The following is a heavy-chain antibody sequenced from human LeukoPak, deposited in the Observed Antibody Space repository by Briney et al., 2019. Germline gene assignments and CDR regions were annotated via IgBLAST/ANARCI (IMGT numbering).Heavy chain of an antibody. V-gene: IGHV1-46*01. CDR1: GYTFTSYY. J-gene: IGHJ5*02. CDR2: INASGGST. Sequence: ASVKVSCKASGYTFTSYYMHWVRRAPGQGLEWMGIINASGGSTSYAQKFQGRVTMTRDTSTSTVYMELSSLRSEDTAVYYCARDTRYCSGGSCYLGWFDPWGQGTLVTVSS. D-gene: IGHD2-15*01. CDR3: ARDTRYCSGGSCYLGWFDP.